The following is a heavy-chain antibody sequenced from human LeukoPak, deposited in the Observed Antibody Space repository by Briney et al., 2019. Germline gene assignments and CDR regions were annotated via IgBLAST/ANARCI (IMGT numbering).Heavy chain of an antibody. Sequence: GRSLRLSCAASGFTFSNYAMHWVCQAPGKGLEWVAVISYDGSNKYYADSVKGRFTISRDNSKNTLYLQMDSLRAEDTAVYYCARDGGSGMVRFDYWGQGSLVTVSS. V-gene: IGHV3-30-3*01. CDR1: GFTFSNYA. J-gene: IGHJ4*02. D-gene: IGHD5-18*01. CDR3: ARDGGSGMVRFDY. CDR2: ISYDGSNK.